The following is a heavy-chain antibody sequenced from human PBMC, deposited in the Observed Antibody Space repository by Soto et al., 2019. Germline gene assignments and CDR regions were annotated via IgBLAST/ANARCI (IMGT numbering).Heavy chain of an antibody. D-gene: IGHD2-2*02. J-gene: IGHJ5*02. V-gene: IGHV4-34*01. Sequence: SETLSLTCAVYGGSFSGYYWSWIRQPPGEGLEWIGAINHSGGTNYNPSLKSQVAIAVDTTKNQFSLKLSSVTATVTAAYDCVRARQKGQADIQGDDNWFDPWGQGTLVTVSS. CDR3: VRARQKGQADIQGDDNWFDP. CDR2: INHSGGT. CDR1: GGSFSGYY.